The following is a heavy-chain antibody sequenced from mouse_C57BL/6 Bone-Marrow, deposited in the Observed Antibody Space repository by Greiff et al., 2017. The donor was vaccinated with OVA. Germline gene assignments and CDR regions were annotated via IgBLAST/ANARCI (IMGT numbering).Heavy chain of an antibody. Sequence: QVQLQQPGAELVMPGASVKLSCKASGYTFTSYWMHWVKQRPGHGLEWIGEIDPSDSYTNYNQKFKGKSTLTVDKSSSTVYMQLSSLTSEDSAVYYCAREGIYYYGSSPWDYWGQGTSVTVSS. CDR1: GYTFTSYW. CDR2: IDPSDSYT. J-gene: IGHJ4*01. V-gene: IGHV1-69*01. D-gene: IGHD1-1*01. CDR3: AREGIYYYGSSPWDY.